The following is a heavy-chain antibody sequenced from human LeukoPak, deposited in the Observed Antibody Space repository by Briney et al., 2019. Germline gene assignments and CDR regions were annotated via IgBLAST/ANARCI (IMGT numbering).Heavy chain of an antibody. CDR2: INPSGGST. V-gene: IGHV1-46*01. Sequence: ASVKVSCKASGYTLTSYYMHWVRQAPGQGLEWMGIINPSGGSTSYAQKFQGRVTMTRDTSTSTVYMELSSLRSEDTAVYYCARAPLDYYDSSGLGYWGQGTLVTVSS. J-gene: IGHJ4*02. CDR3: ARAPLDYYDSSGLGY. CDR1: GYTLTSYY. D-gene: IGHD3-22*01.